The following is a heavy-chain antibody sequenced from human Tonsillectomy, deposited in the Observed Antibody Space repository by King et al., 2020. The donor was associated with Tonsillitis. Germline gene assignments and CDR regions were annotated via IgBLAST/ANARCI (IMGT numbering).Heavy chain of an antibody. Sequence: VQLVESGAEVKKPGASVKVSCQASDYTFTSYGVSWVRQAPGQGLEWLGWISAYNGFTNYAQNLQGRVTVTTDTSTSTAYMELRNLTSDDTAVYYCARDISGWSRMYYFDYWGQGTLVTVSS. CDR2: ISAYNGFT. V-gene: IGHV1-18*01. CDR3: ARDISGWSRMYYFDY. J-gene: IGHJ4*02. D-gene: IGHD6-19*01. CDR1: DYTFTSYG.